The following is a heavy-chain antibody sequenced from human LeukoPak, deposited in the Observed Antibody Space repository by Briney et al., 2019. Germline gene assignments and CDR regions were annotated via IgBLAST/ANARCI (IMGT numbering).Heavy chain of an antibody. CDR2: MNPNSGNT. D-gene: IGHD3-10*01. J-gene: IGHJ6*02. CDR3: ARGPTLVRGVIMPDSVGGMDV. V-gene: IGHV1-8*02. Sequence: ASVKVSCKASGGTFSSYDINWVRQAPGQGLEWMGWMNPNSGNTRYAQKVQGRITMTRDTSISTAYMELSSLRSEDTAVYYCARGPTLVRGVIMPDSVGGMDVWGQGTTVTVSS. CDR1: GGTFSSYD.